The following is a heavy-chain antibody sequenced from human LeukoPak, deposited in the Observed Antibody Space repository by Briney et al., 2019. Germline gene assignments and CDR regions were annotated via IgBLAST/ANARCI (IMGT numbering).Heavy chain of an antibody. D-gene: IGHD3-10*01. CDR1: GFTFSSYA. CDR2: IGASGTDT. V-gene: IGHV3-23*01. J-gene: IGHJ4*02. Sequence: GGSLRLSCAASGFTFSSYAMSWVRQAPGKGLEWVSAIGASGTDTYYADSVKGRLTISRDNSETTLYLQMSSLRAEDTAVYYCAREHYYRSGSYRDFDYWGQGTLVTVSS. CDR3: AREHYYRSGSYRDFDY.